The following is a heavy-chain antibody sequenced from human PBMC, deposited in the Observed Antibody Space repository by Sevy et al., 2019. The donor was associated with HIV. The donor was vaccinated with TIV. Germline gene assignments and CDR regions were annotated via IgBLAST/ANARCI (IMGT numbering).Heavy chain of an antibody. CDR3: ARGYSNYLIDY. Sequence: GGSLRLSCAASGFTFSSYSMNWVRQAPGKGLEWVSSISSSSSCRYYADSVKGRFTISRDNAKTSLFLQMNSLRAEDTAVYYCARGYSNYLIDYWGQGTLVTVSS. CDR1: GFTFSSYS. J-gene: IGHJ4*02. V-gene: IGHV3-21*01. CDR2: ISSSSSCR. D-gene: IGHD4-4*01.